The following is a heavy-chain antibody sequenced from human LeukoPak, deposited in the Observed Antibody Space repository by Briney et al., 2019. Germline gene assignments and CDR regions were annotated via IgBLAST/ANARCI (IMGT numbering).Heavy chain of an antibody. V-gene: IGHV3-21*01. D-gene: IGHD5-18*01. CDR3: ARDTGYSYDYDY. CDR2: ISSSSSYI. Sequence: GGSLRLSCAASGFTFSSYSTNWVRQAPGKGLEWVSSISSSSSYIYYADSVKGRFTISRDNAKNSLYLQMNSLRAEDTAVYYCARDTGYSYDYDYWGQGTLVTVSS. J-gene: IGHJ4*02. CDR1: GFTFSSYS.